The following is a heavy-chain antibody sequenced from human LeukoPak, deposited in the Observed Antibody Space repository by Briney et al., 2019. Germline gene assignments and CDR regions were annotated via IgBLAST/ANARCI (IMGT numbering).Heavy chain of an antibody. V-gene: IGHV4-39*01. CDR2: IYYSGGT. CDR3: ARRAYYYDSSGENWFDP. CDR1: GGSISSSSYY. D-gene: IGHD3-22*01. J-gene: IGHJ5*02. Sequence: ASETLSLTCTVSGGSISSSSYYWGWIRQPPGKGLEWIGSIYYSGGTYYNPSLKSRVTISVDTSKNQFSLKLSSVTAADTAVYYCARRAYYYDSSGENWFDPWGQGTLVTVSS.